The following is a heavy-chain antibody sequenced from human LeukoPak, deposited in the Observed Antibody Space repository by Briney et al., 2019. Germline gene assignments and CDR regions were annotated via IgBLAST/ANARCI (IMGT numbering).Heavy chain of an antibody. CDR2: ISSSSSYI. V-gene: IGHV3-21*01. J-gene: IGHJ3*02. CDR1: GFTFSSYS. Sequence: GGSLRLSCAAPGFTFSSYSMNWVRQAPGKGLEWVSSISSSSSYIYYADSVKGRFTISRDNAKNSLYLQMNSLRAEDTAVYYCAVIISDAFDIWGQGTMVIVSS. D-gene: IGHD3-10*01. CDR3: AVIISDAFDI.